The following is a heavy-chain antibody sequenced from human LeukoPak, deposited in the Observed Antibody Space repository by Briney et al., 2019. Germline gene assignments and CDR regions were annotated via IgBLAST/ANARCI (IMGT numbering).Heavy chain of an antibody. CDR3: ARTVDSHNWRENWFDP. V-gene: IGHV1-18*04. D-gene: IGHD1-20*01. CDR2: ISAYNGNA. Sequence: GASVKVSCKASGYTFSRYGISWVRQAPGHGLEWMGWISAYNGNANYAQTLQGRVTMTTDTSTSTAYMELRSLRSDDTAVYYCARTVDSHNWRENWFDPWGQGTLVTVSS. J-gene: IGHJ5*02. CDR1: GYTFSRYG.